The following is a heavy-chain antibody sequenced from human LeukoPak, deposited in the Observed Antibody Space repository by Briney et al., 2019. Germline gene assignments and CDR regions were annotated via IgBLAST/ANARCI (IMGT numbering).Heavy chain of an antibody. CDR1: GFTFSSYA. Sequence: GGSLRLSCAASGFTFSSYAMHWVRQAPGKGLEWVAVISYDGSNKYYADSVKGRFTISRDNSKNTLYLQMNSLRAEDTAVYYCAKSLVGATKGDYWGQGTLVTVSS. CDR2: ISYDGSNK. D-gene: IGHD1-26*01. CDR3: AKSLVGATKGDY. J-gene: IGHJ4*02. V-gene: IGHV3-30-3*02.